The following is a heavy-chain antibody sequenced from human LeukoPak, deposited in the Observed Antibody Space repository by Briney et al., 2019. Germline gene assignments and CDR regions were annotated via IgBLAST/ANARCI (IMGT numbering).Heavy chain of an antibody. CDR1: GLTFSDYH. J-gene: IGHJ4*02. Sequence: TGGSLRLSCAASGLTFSDYHMSWIRQAPGKGLEWVSHISDNGRTKYYANSVQGRFTVSRDNAKNSLYLQMNSLRADDTAVYSCATVHFGYFTFWGQGTLVPVSS. CDR2: ISDNGRTK. D-gene: IGHD3-3*01. CDR3: ATVHFGYFTF. V-gene: IGHV3-11*01.